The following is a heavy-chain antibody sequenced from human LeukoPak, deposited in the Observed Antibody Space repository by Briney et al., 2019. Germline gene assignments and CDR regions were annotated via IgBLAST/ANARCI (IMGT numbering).Heavy chain of an antibody. V-gene: IGHV1-24*01. Sequence: ASVKVSCKVSGYTLTELSMHWVRQAPGKGLEWMGGFDPEDGETIYAQKFQGRVTMTEDTSTDTAYMELSSLRSEDTAVYYCATAYYGSGSSPSDYWGQGTLVTVSS. D-gene: IGHD3-10*01. CDR3: ATAYYGSGSSPSDY. J-gene: IGHJ4*02. CDR1: GYTLTELS. CDR2: FDPEDGET.